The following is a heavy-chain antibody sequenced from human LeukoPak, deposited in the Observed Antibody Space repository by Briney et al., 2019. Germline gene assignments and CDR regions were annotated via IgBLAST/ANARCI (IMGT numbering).Heavy chain of an antibody. D-gene: IGHD3-9*01. Sequence: GGSLRLSCAASGFTFSNYWMSWVRQAPGKGLEWVANIKQDGSEKYYVDSVKGRFTISRDNAKNSLYLQMNSLRAEDTAVYYCARGKTYYDILTGYSSFFDYWGQGTLVTVSS. CDR3: ARGKTYYDILTGYSSFFDY. V-gene: IGHV3-7*01. CDR1: GFTFSNYW. J-gene: IGHJ4*02. CDR2: IKQDGSEK.